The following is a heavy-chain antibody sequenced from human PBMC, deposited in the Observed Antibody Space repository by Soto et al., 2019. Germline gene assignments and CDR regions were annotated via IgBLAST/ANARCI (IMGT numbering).Heavy chain of an antibody. CDR2: INPSGGST. CDR1: GYTFTSYY. Sequence: QVQLVQSGAEVKKPGASVKVSCKASGYTFTSYYMHWVRQAPGQGLEWMGIINPSGGSTSYAQKFQGRVTMTRDTSTSTVYMELSSLRAEDTAVYYCARPSLRTHAFDIWGQGTMVTVSS. D-gene: IGHD1-1*01. J-gene: IGHJ3*02. CDR3: ARPSLRTHAFDI. V-gene: IGHV1-46*03.